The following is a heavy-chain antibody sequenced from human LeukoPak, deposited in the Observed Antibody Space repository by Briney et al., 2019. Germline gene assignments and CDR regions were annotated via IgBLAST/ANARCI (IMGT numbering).Heavy chain of an antibody. D-gene: IGHD3-22*01. V-gene: IGHV5-51*01. Sequence: GEPRKISCKGSGYSFTSYWIGWVRQMPGKGLEWRGIIYPGDSDTRYSPSFQGQVTISADKSISTAYLQWSSLKASDTAMYYCARHGIPNSGSYNWFDPWGQGTLVTVSS. CDR2: IYPGDSDT. CDR3: ARHGIPNSGSYNWFDP. CDR1: GYSFTSYW. J-gene: IGHJ5*02.